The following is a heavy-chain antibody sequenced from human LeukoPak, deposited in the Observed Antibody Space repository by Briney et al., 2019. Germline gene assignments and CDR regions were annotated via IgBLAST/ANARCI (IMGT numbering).Heavy chain of an antibody. CDR3: ARDRTDNVMDYYYYYGMDV. V-gene: IGHV1-69*05. CDR1: GGTFSSYA. D-gene: IGHD3-16*01. J-gene: IGHJ6*02. CDR2: IIPIFGTA. Sequence: GASVKVFCKASGGTFSSYAISWVRQAPGQGLEWMGGIIPIFGTANYAQKFQGRVTMTRDTSTSTVYMELSSLRSEDTAVYYCARDRTDNVMDYYYYYGMDVWGQGTTVTVSS.